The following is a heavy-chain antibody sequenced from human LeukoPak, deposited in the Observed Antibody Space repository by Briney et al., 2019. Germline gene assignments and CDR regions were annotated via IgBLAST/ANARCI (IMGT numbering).Heavy chain of an antibody. V-gene: IGHV3-23*01. D-gene: IGHD4-17*01. CDR3: ARDDYGFDY. Sequence: GGSLRLSCAASGFTFSSCAMSWVRQAPGKGLEWVSAIVGSGSSTYYADSVKGRFTISRDNSKNTLYLQMNSLRAEDTAVYYCARDDYGFDYWGQGTLVTVSS. CDR2: IVGSGSST. CDR1: GFTFSSCA. J-gene: IGHJ4*02.